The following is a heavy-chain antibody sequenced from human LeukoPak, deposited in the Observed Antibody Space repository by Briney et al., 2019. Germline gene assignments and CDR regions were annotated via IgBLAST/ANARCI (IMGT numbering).Heavy chain of an antibody. Sequence: GGSLRLSCAASGFPFSSYWMTWVRQAPGKGLEWVANIEQDGSEKNFVDSVKGRFTISRDNAKNSLYLQMNSLRAEDTAVYYCARDSAGELDYWGQGTLVTVSS. V-gene: IGHV3-7*05. CDR1: GFPFSSYW. CDR3: ARDSAGELDY. J-gene: IGHJ4*02. D-gene: IGHD7-27*01. CDR2: IEQDGSEK.